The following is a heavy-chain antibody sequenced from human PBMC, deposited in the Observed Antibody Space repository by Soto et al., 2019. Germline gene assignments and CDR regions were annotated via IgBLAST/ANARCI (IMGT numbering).Heavy chain of an antibody. J-gene: IGHJ5*02. CDR2: VYYGGST. D-gene: IGHD4-17*01. Sequence: QLQLQESGPGLVKPSETLSLTCTVSGDSISSSSTYWGWIRQPPGKGLEWIGSVYYGGSTYYNPSLKSRLTISVTTSKNQFSLKVNSVTAADTAVYYCARHDGTVTLNWFDPWGQGTLVTVSS. CDR1: GDSISSSSTY. V-gene: IGHV4-39*01. CDR3: ARHDGTVTLNWFDP.